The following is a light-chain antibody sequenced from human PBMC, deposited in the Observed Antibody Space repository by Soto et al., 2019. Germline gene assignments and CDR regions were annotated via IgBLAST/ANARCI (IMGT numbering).Light chain of an antibody. CDR2: AAS. Sequence: LSASVGYRVTITCRASQSISTYLNWYQQKPGKAPKLLIYAASSLLSGVPSRFSGSGSGTDFTLTISGLQPEDFATYYCQKGYSSLVITFGQGTRLEIK. CDR1: QSISTY. J-gene: IGKJ5*01. V-gene: IGKV1-39*01. CDR3: QKGYSSLVIT.